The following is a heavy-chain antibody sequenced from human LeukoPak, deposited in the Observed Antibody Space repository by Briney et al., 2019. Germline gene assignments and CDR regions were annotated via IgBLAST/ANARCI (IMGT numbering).Heavy chain of an antibody. Sequence: PGGSLRLSCAASGFTFSSYEMNWVRQSAGKGLEWVSYISSSGSTIYYAASVRSRFTFSRKNTKNSLYLQMNSLRAEDTAVYYCAREDSDGYNLNYWGQGTLVTVSS. CDR1: GFTFSSYE. CDR2: ISSSGSTI. D-gene: IGHD5-24*01. CDR3: AREDSDGYNLNY. J-gene: IGHJ4*02. V-gene: IGHV3-48*03.